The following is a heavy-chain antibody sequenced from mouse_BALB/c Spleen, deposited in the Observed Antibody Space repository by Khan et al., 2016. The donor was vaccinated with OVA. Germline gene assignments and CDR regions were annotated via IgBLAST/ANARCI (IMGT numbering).Heavy chain of an antibody. Sequence: QVQLKESGPGLVAPSQSLSITCTVSGFSLTSYGVGWVRQPPGKGLEWLGVLWGDGSTNYHLALISRLSISKDNSKSQVFLKLNSLQTDDTATYDGALYYYGRAWFAYWGQGTLVTVSA. CDR2: LWGDGST. CDR3: ALYYYGRAWFAY. V-gene: IGHV2-3*01. CDR1: GFSLTSYG. D-gene: IGHD1-1*01. J-gene: IGHJ3*01.